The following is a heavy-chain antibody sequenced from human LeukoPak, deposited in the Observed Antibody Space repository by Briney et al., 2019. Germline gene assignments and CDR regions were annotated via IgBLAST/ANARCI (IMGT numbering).Heavy chain of an antibody. CDR1: GFTFSSYE. Sequence: GGSLRLSCAASGFTFSSYEMNWVRQAPGKGLEWVSYISSSGSTIYYADSVKGRFTISRDNAKNSLYLQMNSLRAEDTAVYYCAREGGIAVAGTYWFDPWGQGTLVTGSS. V-gene: IGHV3-48*03. CDR3: AREGGIAVAGTYWFDP. CDR2: ISSSGSTI. D-gene: IGHD6-19*01. J-gene: IGHJ5*02.